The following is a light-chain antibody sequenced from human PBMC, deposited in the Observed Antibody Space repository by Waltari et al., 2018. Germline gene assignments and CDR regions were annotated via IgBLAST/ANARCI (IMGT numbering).Light chain of an antibody. CDR3: QSYDSSLSAFV. Sequence: QSVLTQPPSVSGAPGQRVTIPCRGSSPPIGAGYAVRWYQQLPGTAPKLFIFGNNNRPSGVPDRFSGSKSGTSASLVISGLQAEDEADYYCQSYDSSLSAFVFGTGTKVTVL. CDR1: SPPIGAGYA. J-gene: IGLJ1*01. CDR2: GNN. V-gene: IGLV1-40*01.